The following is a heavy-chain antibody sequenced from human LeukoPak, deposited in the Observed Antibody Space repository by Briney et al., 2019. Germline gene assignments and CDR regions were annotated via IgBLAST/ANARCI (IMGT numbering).Heavy chain of an antibody. D-gene: IGHD1-26*01. Sequence: GGSLRLSCAASGFTFSTYAMSWVRQAPGKGLEWVSGLSGSGSSAYYADSVKGRFTISRDNSKNTLYLQMNSLRPEDTAVYYCAKGGKWDVTPFDYWGQGTLVTVSS. CDR2: LSGSGSSA. CDR3: AKGGKWDVTPFDY. V-gene: IGHV3-23*01. CDR1: GFTFSTYA. J-gene: IGHJ4*02.